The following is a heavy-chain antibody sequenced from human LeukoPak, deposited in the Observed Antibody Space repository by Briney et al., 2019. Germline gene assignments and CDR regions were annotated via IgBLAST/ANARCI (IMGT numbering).Heavy chain of an antibody. CDR3: ARVVPGYGGNPFDY. V-gene: IGHV1-2*02. J-gene: IGHJ4*02. D-gene: IGHD4-23*01. CDR2: INPNSGGT. CDR1: GYTFTGYY. Sequence: ASVKVSCKASGYTFTGYYMHWVRQAPGQGLEWMGWINPNSGGTNYAQKFQGRVTMTRDTSISTAYMELSRLRSDDTAVYYCARVVPGYGGNPFDYWGQGTLVTVSS.